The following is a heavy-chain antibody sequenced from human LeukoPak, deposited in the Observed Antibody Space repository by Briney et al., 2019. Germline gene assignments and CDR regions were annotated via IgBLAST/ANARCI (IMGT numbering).Heavy chain of an antibody. CDR1: DGSISPDY. Sequence: SETLSLTCTVSDGSISPDYWSWIRQPPGKGLEWIGYIYYTGTTNYNPSLKSRVAISVETSKNQFSLNLGSVTAADTAVYYCARDRPGESSLDYWGQGILVTVSS. D-gene: IGHD3-10*01. V-gene: IGHV4-59*01. CDR3: ARDRPGESSLDY. CDR2: IYYTGTT. J-gene: IGHJ4*02.